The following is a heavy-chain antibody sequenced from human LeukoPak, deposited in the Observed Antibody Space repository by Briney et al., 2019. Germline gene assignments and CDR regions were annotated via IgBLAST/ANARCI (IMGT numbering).Heavy chain of an antibody. CDR2: IIPIFGTA. Sequence: ASVKVSCKASGGTFSSYAISWVRQAPGQGLEWMGWIIPIFGTANYAQKFQGRVTITADESTRTAYMELSSLRSEDTAVYYCARDPFRTDWVTAGRTVYQRPPVYFDYWGQGTLVTVSS. CDR3: ARDPFRTDWVTAGRTVYQRPPVYFDY. V-gene: IGHV1-69*13. J-gene: IGHJ4*02. CDR1: GGTFSSYA. D-gene: IGHD2-2*01.